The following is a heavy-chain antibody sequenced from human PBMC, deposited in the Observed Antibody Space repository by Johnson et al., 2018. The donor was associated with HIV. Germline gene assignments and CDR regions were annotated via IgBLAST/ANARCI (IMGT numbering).Heavy chain of an antibody. CDR3: AKYIGNYFFIREDDAFDI. J-gene: IGHJ3*02. CDR2: ISYDGSNK. CDR1: GFTFSSYV. D-gene: IGHD1-26*01. Sequence: QVQLVESGGGLVQPGGSLRLSCAASGFTFSSYVMHWVRQAPGKGLEWVAVISYDGSNKYYADSVKGRFTISRDNSKNTLYLQMNSLRVDDTDIYYCAKYIGNYFFIREDDAFDIWGQGTMVTVSS. V-gene: IGHV3-30*19.